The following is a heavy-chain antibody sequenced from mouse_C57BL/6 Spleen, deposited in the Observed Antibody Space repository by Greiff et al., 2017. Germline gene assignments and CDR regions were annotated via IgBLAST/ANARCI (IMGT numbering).Heavy chain of an antibody. V-gene: IGHV1-54*01. CDR1: GYAFTNYL. CDR2: INPGSGGT. J-gene: IGHJ2*01. Sequence: QVQLQQSGAELVRPGTSVKVSCKASGYAFTNYLIEWVKQRPGQGLEWIGVINPGSGGTNYNEKFKGKATLTADKSSSTAYMQLSSLTSEDSAVYFCARCSSGYRYYFDYWGQGTTRTVSS. CDR3: ARCSSGYRYYFDY. D-gene: IGHD3-2*02.